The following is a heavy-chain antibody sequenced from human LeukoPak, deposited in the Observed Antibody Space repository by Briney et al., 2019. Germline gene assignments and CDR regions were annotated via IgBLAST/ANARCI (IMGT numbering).Heavy chain of an antibody. CDR1: GFSVSTKY. V-gene: IGHV3-53*01. Sequence: PGGSLRLSRAASGFSVSTKYMNWVRQAPGKGLEWVSIIYSGGTTYYGESVEGRFTISRDTSKNTVLLQMNSLRVEDTTAYYCARLGDHYHWNLDLWGRGTLVTVSS. D-gene: IGHD3-10*01. CDR3: ARLGDHYHWNLDL. CDR2: IYSGGTT. J-gene: IGHJ2*01.